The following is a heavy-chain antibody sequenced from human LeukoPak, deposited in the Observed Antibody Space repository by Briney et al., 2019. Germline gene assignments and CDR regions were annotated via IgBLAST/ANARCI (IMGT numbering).Heavy chain of an antibody. D-gene: IGHD1-26*01. CDR3: ARAYSGSYYRDDAFDI. V-gene: IGHV1-24*01. CDR1: GYTLTELS. J-gene: IGHJ3*02. Sequence: ASVKVSCKVSGYTLTELSMHWVRQAPGKGLEWMGGFDPEDGETIYAQKFQGRVTMTEDTSTDTVYMELSSLRSEDTAVYYCARAYSGSYYRDDAFDIWGQGTMVTVSS. CDR2: FDPEDGET.